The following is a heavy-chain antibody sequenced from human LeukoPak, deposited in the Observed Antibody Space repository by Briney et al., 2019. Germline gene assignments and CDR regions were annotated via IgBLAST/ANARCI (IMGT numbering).Heavy chain of an antibody. CDR1: GHTFTGYY. D-gene: IGHD5-18*01. CDR2: INPNSGRT. J-gene: IGHJ6*03. Sequence: GASVKVSWKAYGHTFTGYYMRWVRQAPGQGREWMGWINPNSGRTNYAQKFEGRVNMTRDTSISTAYMELSRLRSDETAVYYCARVRGGDTAMVSYYYYYYMDVWGKGTTVTVSS. CDR3: ARVRGGDTAMVSYYYYYYMDV. V-gene: IGHV1-2*02.